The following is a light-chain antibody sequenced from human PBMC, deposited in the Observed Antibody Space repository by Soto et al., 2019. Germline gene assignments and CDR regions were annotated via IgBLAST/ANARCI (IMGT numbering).Light chain of an antibody. J-gene: IGLJ1*01. V-gene: IGLV2-14*01. Sequence: QSALTQPASVSGSPGQSITISCTGTSSDVGGYNYVSWYQQHPGKAPKLMIYDVSNRPSGVSNRFSGSKSGNTASLTISGPQAEDEADYYCSSYPSSSSYVFGTGTKVTVL. CDR3: SSYPSSSSYV. CDR2: DVS. CDR1: SSDVGGYNY.